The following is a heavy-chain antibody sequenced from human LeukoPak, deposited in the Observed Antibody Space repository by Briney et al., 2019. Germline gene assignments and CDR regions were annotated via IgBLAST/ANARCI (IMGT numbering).Heavy chain of an antibody. J-gene: IGHJ4*02. CDR3: ARHYSSDPFDY. CDR1: GASISSYY. V-gene: IGHV4-59*08. D-gene: IGHD2-21*01. CDR2: IDYSGST. Sequence: SETLSLTCSVSGASISSYYWSWIRQPPGEGLEWIGYIDYSGSTNYSPSLKSRVTISADTSKNQFSLKLTSLTAADTALYFCARHYSSDPFDYWGQGTLVTVSS.